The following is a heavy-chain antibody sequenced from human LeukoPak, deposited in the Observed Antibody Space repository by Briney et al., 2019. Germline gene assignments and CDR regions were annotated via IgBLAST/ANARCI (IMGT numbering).Heavy chain of an antibody. CDR2: IYYSGNT. Sequence: SETLSLTCTVSGGSVSSGSYYWSWIRQPPGKGLEWIGYIYYSGNTNYNPSLKSRVTISVDTSKNQFSLKLSSVTAADTAVYYCARDRCSSTSCYENWFDPWGQGTLVTVSS. CDR3: ARDRCSSTSCYENWFDP. CDR1: GGSVSSGSYY. D-gene: IGHD2-2*01. V-gene: IGHV4-61*01. J-gene: IGHJ5*02.